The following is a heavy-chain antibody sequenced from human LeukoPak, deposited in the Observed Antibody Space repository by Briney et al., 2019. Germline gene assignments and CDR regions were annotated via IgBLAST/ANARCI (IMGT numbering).Heavy chain of an antibody. CDR1: GGSISSGGYS. CDR3: VRGQILADY. J-gene: IGHJ4*02. D-gene: IGHD2/OR15-2a*01. CDR2: IYHSGST. V-gene: IGHV4-30-2*01. Sequence: SQTLSLTCAVSGGSISSGGYSWSWIRQPPGKGLEWIGYIYHSGSTYYNPSLKSRVTISVDRSKNQFSLKLNSVTAADTAVYYCVRGQILADYWGQGALVTVSS.